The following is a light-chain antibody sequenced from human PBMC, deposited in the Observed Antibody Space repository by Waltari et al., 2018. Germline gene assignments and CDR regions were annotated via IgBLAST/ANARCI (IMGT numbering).Light chain of an antibody. Sequence: DIQMTQSPSSLSASVGDRVTVTCRASRDINRELSWYQQKPGKAPTLLIYAASSLQTGVSSRFSGSGSGTDFTLTISSLQPEDVATYYCQQDYTTPYTFGQWTKVEIK. CDR1: RDINRE. V-gene: IGKV1-27*01. CDR2: AAS. J-gene: IGKJ2*01. CDR3: QQDYTTPYT.